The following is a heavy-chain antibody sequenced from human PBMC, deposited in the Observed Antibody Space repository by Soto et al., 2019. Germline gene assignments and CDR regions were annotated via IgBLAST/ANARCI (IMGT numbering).Heavy chain of an antibody. D-gene: IGHD3-16*01. CDR2: ISGSGFST. CDR1: GFTFNTYA. CDR3: ATFTFGRPFDT. Sequence: GGSLRLSCAASGFTFNTYAMSWVRQAPGQGLEWVSAISGSGFSTYYADSVKGRFSISSDSSKNTLFLQMNSLRADDTAVYFCATFTFGRPFDTWGQGTTVTV. J-gene: IGHJ3*02. V-gene: IGHV3-23*01.